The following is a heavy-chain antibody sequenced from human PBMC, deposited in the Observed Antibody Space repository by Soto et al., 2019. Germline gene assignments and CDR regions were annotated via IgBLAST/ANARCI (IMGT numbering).Heavy chain of an antibody. V-gene: IGHV4-34*01. CDR1: GGSFSGYY. Sequence: QVQLQQWGAGPLRPLETLSLTCGVSGGSFSGYYWAWIRQSPGKGLEWIGEIHDRGSINYNPSLKRRVSIAVDTSKNHYSLNLRSVTAADTAVYYCARESHDILTGPPWVWYFDLWGRGTLVTVSS. CDR2: IHDRGSI. CDR3: ARESHDILTGPPWVWYFDL. J-gene: IGHJ2*01. D-gene: IGHD3-9*01.